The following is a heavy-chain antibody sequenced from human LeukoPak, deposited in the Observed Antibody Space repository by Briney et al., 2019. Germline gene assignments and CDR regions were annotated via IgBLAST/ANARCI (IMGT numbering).Heavy chain of an antibody. J-gene: IGHJ6*03. CDR1: GGSISSSSYY. CDR2: IYYSGST. CDR3: AGYGSGSYYWNYYYYYMDV. D-gene: IGHD3-10*01. Sequence: SETLSLTCTVSGGSISSSSYYWGWIRQPPGKGLEWIGRIYYSGSTYYNPSLKSRVTISVDTSKNQFSLKLTSVTAADTAVYYCAGYGSGSYYWNYYYYYMDVWGKGTTVTISS. V-gene: IGHV4-39*07.